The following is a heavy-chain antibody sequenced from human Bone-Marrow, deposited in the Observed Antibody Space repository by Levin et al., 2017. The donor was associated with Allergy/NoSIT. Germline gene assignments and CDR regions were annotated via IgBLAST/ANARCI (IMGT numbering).Heavy chain of an antibody. V-gene: IGHV4-59*01. CDR2: IYYSGST. D-gene: IGHD3-3*01. CDR3: ARGSSLRVLGWLNGWDEKDNWFDP. CDR1: GGSISSYY. Sequence: SETLSLTCTVSGGSISSYYWSWIRQPPGKGLEWIGYIYYSGSTNYNPSLKSRVTISVDTSKNQFSLKLSSVTAADTAVYYCARGSSLRVLGWLNGWDEKDNWFDPWGQGTLVTVSS. J-gene: IGHJ5*02.